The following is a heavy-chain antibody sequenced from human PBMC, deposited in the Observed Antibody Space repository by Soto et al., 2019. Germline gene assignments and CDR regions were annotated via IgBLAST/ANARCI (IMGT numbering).Heavy chain of an antibody. D-gene: IGHD5-18*01. V-gene: IGHV3-23*01. CDR2: FSGNGEST. J-gene: IGHJ6*03. CDR3: AKGTGDVWYGYTHYYYYYMDV. CDR1: GFTVSIYA. Sequence: EVQLLESGGDMVQPGGSLRLSCAASGFTVSIYAMSWVRQAPGKGLEWVSGFSGNGESTYYADSVKGRFTISRDNSKNTLFLQMNNLTAEDTAVYFCAKGTGDVWYGYTHYYYYYMDVWGKGTTVTVSS.